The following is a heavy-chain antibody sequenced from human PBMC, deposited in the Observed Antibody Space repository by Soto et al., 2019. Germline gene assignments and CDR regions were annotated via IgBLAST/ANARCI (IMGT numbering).Heavy chain of an antibody. CDR2: IYYSGST. D-gene: IGHD3-16*01. V-gene: IGHV4-59*01. CDR3: ARRGGATFDY. J-gene: IGHJ4*02. Sequence: QVQLQESGPGLVKPSETLSLTCTVSGCSISSYYWSWIRQPPGKGLEWIGYIYYSGSTNYNPSLKSRVTLSVDTSKNPFSLMLSSVTAAETAVYYCARRGGATFDYWGQGTLVTVSS. CDR1: GCSISSYY.